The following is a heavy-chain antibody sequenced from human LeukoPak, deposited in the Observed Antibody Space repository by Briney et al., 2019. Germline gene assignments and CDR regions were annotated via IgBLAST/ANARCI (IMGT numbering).Heavy chain of an antibody. CDR2: IYYSGST. V-gene: IGHV4-39*01. CDR3: ARQSQKLPLFDY. D-gene: IGHD4-11*01. Sequence: SETLSLTCTVSGRSISSSSYYWGWIRQPPGNGLEWIGSIYYSGSTYYNPSLKSRVTISVDTSKNQFSLKLSSVTAADTAVYYCARQSQKLPLFDYWGQGTLVTVSS. CDR1: GRSISSSSYY. J-gene: IGHJ4*02.